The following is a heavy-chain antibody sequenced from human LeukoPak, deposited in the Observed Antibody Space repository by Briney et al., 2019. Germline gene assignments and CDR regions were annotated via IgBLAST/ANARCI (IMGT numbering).Heavy chain of an antibody. Sequence: SETLSLTCAVYGGSFSGYYWSWIRQPPGKGLEWIGEINHSGSTNYNPSLKSRVTISVDTSKNQFSLKLSSVTAADTAVYYCARQTAYCSSTSCYRAYYYYMDAWGKGTTVTVSS. V-gene: IGHV4-34*01. CDR1: GGSFSGYY. CDR2: INHSGST. CDR3: ARQTAYCSSTSCYRAYYYYMDA. J-gene: IGHJ6*03. D-gene: IGHD2-2*02.